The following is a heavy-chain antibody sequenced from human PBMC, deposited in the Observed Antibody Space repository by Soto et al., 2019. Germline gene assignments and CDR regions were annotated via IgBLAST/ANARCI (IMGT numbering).Heavy chain of an antibody. CDR3: ARGLTMIVVVSYNWFDP. Sequence: SETQSLTYTVYDGYFSGYYGTWIRRPPGKGLEWIGEINHSGGTNYNPSLKSRVIISVDTSKNQFSLKLSSVTAADTAVYYCARGLTMIVVVSYNWFDPWGQGTLVTVSS. D-gene: IGHD3-22*01. CDR2: INHSGGT. V-gene: IGHV4-34*01. J-gene: IGHJ5*02. CDR1: DGYFSGYY.